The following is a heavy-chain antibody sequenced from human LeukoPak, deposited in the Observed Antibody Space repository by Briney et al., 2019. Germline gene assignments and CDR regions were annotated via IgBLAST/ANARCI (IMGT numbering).Heavy chain of an antibody. D-gene: IGHD3-22*01. CDR3: ARALFTYYYDSSGYYYFDY. J-gene: IGHJ4*02. V-gene: IGHV4-59*08. CDR2: IYYSGST. CDR1: GGSISSYY. Sequence: PSETLSLTCTVSGGSISSYYWSWIRQPPGKGLAWIGYIYYSGSTNYNPSLKSRVTISVDTSKNQFSLKLSSVTAADTAVYYCARALFTYYYDSSGYYYFDYWGQGTLVTVSS.